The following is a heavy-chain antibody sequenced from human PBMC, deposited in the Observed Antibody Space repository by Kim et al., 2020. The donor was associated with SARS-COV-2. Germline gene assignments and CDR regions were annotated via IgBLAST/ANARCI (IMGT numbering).Heavy chain of an antibody. D-gene: IGHD3-3*01. Sequence: SETLSLTCAVYGGSFSGYYWSWIRQPPGKGLEWIGEINHSGSTNYNPSLKSRVTISVDTSKNQFSLKLSSVTAADTAVYYCATGGLRFLEWLLYPGNRYFDYWGQGTLVTVSS. CDR3: ATGGLRFLEWLLYPGNRYFDY. CDR1: GGSFSGYY. V-gene: IGHV4-34*01. J-gene: IGHJ4*02. CDR2: INHSGST.